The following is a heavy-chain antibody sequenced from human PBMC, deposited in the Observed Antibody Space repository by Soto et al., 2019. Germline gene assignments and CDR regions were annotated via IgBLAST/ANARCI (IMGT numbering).Heavy chain of an antibody. D-gene: IGHD2-2*01. CDR1: GFSLSTHGVG. CDR2: IYWDDDK. Sequence: QITLKESGPTLVKPTQTLTLTCTISGFSLSTHGVGVAWVRQPPGKALEWLALIYWDDDKRYSPSLKRRLTVTKDSSKNQVVLTMTNMDPVDTGTYYCACRAVPAANWLDPWGQGTLVTVSS. CDR3: ACRAVPAANWLDP. J-gene: IGHJ5*02. V-gene: IGHV2-5*02.